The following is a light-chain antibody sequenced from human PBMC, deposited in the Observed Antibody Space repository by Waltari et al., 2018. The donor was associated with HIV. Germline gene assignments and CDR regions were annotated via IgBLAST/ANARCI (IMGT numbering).Light chain of an antibody. Sequence: SLLTQPPSVSGAPGQRVTISCTGSSSNIGAGFAVHWYQQLPGTVPKLLISGNSNRPSGVPYRFSGSKSGTSASLAITGLQAEDEADYYCQSYDRSLSGYVVFGGGTKLTVL. CDR1: SSNIGAGFA. CDR2: GNS. V-gene: IGLV1-40*01. J-gene: IGLJ2*01. CDR3: QSYDRSLSGYVV.